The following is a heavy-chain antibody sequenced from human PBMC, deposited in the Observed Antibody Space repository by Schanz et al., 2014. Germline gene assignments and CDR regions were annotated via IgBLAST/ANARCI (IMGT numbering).Heavy chain of an antibody. J-gene: IGHJ3*01. V-gene: IGHV3-53*01. CDR3: ARDEGRDGYNLAFSV. D-gene: IGHD5-12*01. Sequence: EVKLEEPGGGLIQPGESGRLSCAVSGFTVSSNYMSWEGEAPGRGLEWVSTIYINAGSTRYADSVKGRFIISRDSSKNTLFLQMNSLRPEDTAVYFCARDEGRDGYNLAFSVWGQGTLFPVSS. CDR2: IYINAGST. CDR1: GFTVSSNY.